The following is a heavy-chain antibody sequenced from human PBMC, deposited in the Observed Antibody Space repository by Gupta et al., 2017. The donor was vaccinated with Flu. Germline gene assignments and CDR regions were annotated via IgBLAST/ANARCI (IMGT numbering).Heavy chain of an antibody. V-gene: IGHV3-23*01. Sequence: EVQLLESGGGLIQPGGSLRLSCAASGFMFRDSAMSWVRQSPGKGLEWVSAVSGSGSRTYDAHSVKGRFTISRDNSKNTLFLQMNSLTAEDTGIYYCARDYHAYSSSPYGCFDHWGQGIPVTVSS. CDR1: GFMFRDSA. CDR2: VSGSGSRT. J-gene: IGHJ4*02. D-gene: IGHD6-13*01. CDR3: ARDYHAYSSSPYGCFDH.